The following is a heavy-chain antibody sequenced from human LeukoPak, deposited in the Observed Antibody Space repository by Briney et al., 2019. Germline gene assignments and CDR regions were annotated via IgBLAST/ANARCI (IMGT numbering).Heavy chain of an antibody. Sequence: PGGSLRLSCAASGFTFSSYGIHWVRQAPGKGLEWVAVISYDGSNKYYADSVKGRFTVSRDDSKNTLYLQMNSLRGDDTAVYYCAKDGTSYYYIYYWGQGTLVTVSS. CDR3: AKDGTSYYYIYY. CDR1: GFTFSSYG. J-gene: IGHJ4*02. D-gene: IGHD2/OR15-2a*01. CDR2: ISYDGSNK. V-gene: IGHV3-30*18.